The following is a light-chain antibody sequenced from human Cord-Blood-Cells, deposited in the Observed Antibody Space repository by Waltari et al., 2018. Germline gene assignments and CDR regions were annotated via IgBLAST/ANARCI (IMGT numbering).Light chain of an antibody. V-gene: IGLV2-14*01. J-gene: IGLJ2*01. CDR1: SSDVGGYNY. CDR3: SSYTSSSTLV. Sequence: QSALTQPASVSGSPGQSITISCTGTSSDVGGYNYVSWYQQHPGKAPNLMIYDVSNRPSGVSNRVSGSKACNTASLTISGLQAEDEADYYCSSYTSSSTLVFGGGTKLTVL. CDR2: DVS.